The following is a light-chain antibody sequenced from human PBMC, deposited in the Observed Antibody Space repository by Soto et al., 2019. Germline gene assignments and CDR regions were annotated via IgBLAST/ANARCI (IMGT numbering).Light chain of an antibody. CDR3: QQRSNWPPIT. CDR2: GAS. CDR1: QSVSSSY. V-gene: IGKV3D-20*02. J-gene: IGKJ5*01. Sequence: EIVLTQSPGTLSLSPVERATLSGMASQSVSSSYLAWYQQKPGQAPRLLIYGASSRATGIPDRFSGSGSGTDFTLTISRLEPEDFAVYYCQQRSNWPPITFGQGTRLEI.